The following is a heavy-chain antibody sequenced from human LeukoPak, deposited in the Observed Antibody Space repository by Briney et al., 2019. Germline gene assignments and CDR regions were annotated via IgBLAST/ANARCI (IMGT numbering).Heavy chain of an antibody. J-gene: IGHJ4*02. Sequence: SETLSLTCGVSGGSISSTNWWTWVRQPPGEGLEWIGEVHLSGRTNYNQSLESRVTMSVDMSENHPSLKLTSVTAADTAVYYCAREGGPYRPLDYSGQGTLVTVSS. CDR3: AREGGPYRPLDY. V-gene: IGHV4-4*02. CDR1: GGSISSTNW. CDR2: VHLSGRT.